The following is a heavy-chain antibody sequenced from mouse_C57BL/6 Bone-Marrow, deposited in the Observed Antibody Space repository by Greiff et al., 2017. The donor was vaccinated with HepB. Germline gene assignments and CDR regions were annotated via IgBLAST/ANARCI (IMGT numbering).Heavy chain of an antibody. CDR1: GYTFTSYW. V-gene: IGHV1-64*01. Sequence: QVQLQQPGAELVKPGASVKLSCKASGYTFTSYWMHWVKQRPGQGLEWIGMIHPNSGSTNYNEKFKSKATLTVDKSSSTAYMQLSSLTSEDSAVYYCARSASGQLRLLYAMDYWGQGTSGTVSS. CDR2: IHPNSGST. J-gene: IGHJ4*01. D-gene: IGHD3-2*02. CDR3: ARSASGQLRLLYAMDY.